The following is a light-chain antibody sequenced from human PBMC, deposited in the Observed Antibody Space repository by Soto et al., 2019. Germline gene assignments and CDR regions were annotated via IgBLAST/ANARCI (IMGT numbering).Light chain of an antibody. CDR1: SSDVGGYNY. CDR2: EVT. J-gene: IGLJ3*02. Sequence: QSALTQPPSASGSPGQSVTISCTGTSSDVGGYNYVSWYQQYPGRAPKLMIYEVTKRPSGVPDRFSGSKSGNTASLTVSGLQAEDEADDYCCSYAASINCSLVFGGGTKLTVL. V-gene: IGLV2-8*01. CDR3: CSYAASINCSLV.